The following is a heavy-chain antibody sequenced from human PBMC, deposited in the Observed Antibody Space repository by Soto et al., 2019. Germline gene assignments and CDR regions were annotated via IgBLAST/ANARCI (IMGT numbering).Heavy chain of an antibody. CDR1: GFTFSSYS. CDR3: ARDNNGPGIVVVPAASGRLFYYYYMDV. CDR2: ISSSSSYI. V-gene: IGHV3-21*01. D-gene: IGHD2-2*01. J-gene: IGHJ6*03. Sequence: GGSLRLSCAASGFTFSSYSMNWVRQAPGKGLEWVSSISSSSSYIYYADSVKGRFTISRDNAKNSLYLQMNSLRAEDTAVYYCARDNNGPGIVVVPAASGRLFYYYYMDVWGKGTTVTVSS.